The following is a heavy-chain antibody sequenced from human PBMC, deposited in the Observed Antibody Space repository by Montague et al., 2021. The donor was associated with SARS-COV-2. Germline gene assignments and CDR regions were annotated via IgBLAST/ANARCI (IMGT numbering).Heavy chain of an antibody. Sequence: SETLSLTCTVSGDAISENTYKWGWIRQPPGKGLEFIASVSPSGRTHYNPSLQSRVTLSVDTSKNEISLKVTSVTAAETAVYYCVRGAEEAHFAMDVWGQGTTVTVSS. V-gene: IGHV4-39*01. J-gene: IGHJ6*02. CDR1: GDAISENTYK. CDR2: VSPSGRT. D-gene: IGHD3-10*01. CDR3: VRGAEEAHFAMDV.